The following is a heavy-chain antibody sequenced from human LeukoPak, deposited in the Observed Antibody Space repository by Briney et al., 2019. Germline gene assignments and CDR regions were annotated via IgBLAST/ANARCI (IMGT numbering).Heavy chain of an antibody. Sequence: SETLSLTCAMYGGSFSGYYWSWIRQHPGKGLEWIGQINHSGSTNYNPSLKSRVTISVNTSKNQFSLKLSSVTAADTAVYYCARGGITMTPSDYWGQGTLGTVSS. CDR1: GGSFSGYY. D-gene: IGHD3-22*01. CDR2: INHSGST. V-gene: IGHV4-34*01. CDR3: ARGGITMTPSDY. J-gene: IGHJ4*02.